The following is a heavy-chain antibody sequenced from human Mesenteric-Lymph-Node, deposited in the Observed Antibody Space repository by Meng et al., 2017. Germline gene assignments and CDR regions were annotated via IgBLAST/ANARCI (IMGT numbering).Heavy chain of an antibody. V-gene: IGHV3-30*04. CDR1: GFTFSSYA. CDR3: AATVAGLYYFDY. Sequence: GESLKISCAASGFTFSSYAMHWVRQAPGKGLEWVAVISYDASNKYYADSVKGRFTISRDNSKNTLYLQMNSLRAEDTAVYYCAATVAGLYYFDYWGQGTLVTVSS. D-gene: IGHD6-19*01. CDR2: ISYDASNK. J-gene: IGHJ4*02.